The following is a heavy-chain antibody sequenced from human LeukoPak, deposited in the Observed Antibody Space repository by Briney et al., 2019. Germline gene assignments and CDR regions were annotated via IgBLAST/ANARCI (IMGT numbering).Heavy chain of an antibody. D-gene: IGHD5-18*01. J-gene: IGHJ4*02. CDR2: IIPSFGTV. CDR3: ARATSANEYSYGFHFDY. Sequence: SVKVSCKASGTTFRSYAINWVRQAPGQGLEWMGAIIPSFGTVKYAQKFQGGVTMTADESTSTAYMDLNYLRSDDTAVYFCARATSANEYSYGFHFDYWGQGTLVTVSS. CDR1: GTTFRSYA. V-gene: IGHV1-69*13.